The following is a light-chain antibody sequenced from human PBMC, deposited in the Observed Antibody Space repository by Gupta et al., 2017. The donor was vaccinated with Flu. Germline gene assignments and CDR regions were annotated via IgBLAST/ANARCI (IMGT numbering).Light chain of an antibody. CDR3: QQYFSYRS. CDR1: QNIDEW. V-gene: IGKV1-5*03. J-gene: IGKJ1*01. Sequence: DIRMTQSPSTLSASIGDTVTISCRASQNIDEWLAWYQLKPGKAPKLLIYKASTLENGVPSRFSGSGSGAKFTLTIKNLQRDDSASYSCQQYFSYRSFGQGTKVEIK. CDR2: KAS.